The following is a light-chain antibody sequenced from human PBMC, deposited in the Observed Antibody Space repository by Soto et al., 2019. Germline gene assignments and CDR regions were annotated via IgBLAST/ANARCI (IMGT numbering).Light chain of an antibody. J-gene: IGKJ1*01. V-gene: IGKV1-39*01. CDR1: QSISSS. Sequence: DIQMTQSPSSVSASLGDRVTITCRASQSISSSLNWYQQRPGKAPKLLIYAASNLQSGVPSRFSGSGAGTDFTLAISSLQPEEFATYHCQQSYSTPWTFGHGTKGEIK. CDR3: QQSYSTPWT. CDR2: AAS.